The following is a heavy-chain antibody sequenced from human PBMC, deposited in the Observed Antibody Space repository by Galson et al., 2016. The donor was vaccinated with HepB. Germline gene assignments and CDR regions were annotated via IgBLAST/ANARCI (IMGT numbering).Heavy chain of an antibody. Sequence: LSLTCTVSGFSISSSSYYWGWIRQPPGKGLEWIGNFDYSGSTHYNPSLKSRVTMSADTSKNQFSLNLSTVTAADTAVYFCARGTHYSDFSYYWGHGTLVTVSS. D-gene: IGHD4-11*01. V-gene: IGHV4-39*01. CDR1: GFSISSSSYY. CDR3: ARGTHYSDFSYY. CDR2: FDYSGST. J-gene: IGHJ4*01.